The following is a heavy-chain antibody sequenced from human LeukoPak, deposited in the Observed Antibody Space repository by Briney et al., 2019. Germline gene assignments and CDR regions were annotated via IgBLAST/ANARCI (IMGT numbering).Heavy chain of an antibody. CDR2: IWYDRSDK. Sequence: PGRSLRLSCAASGFTFSSYGVHWVRQAPGKGLEWGAVIWYDRSDKYYADSAKGRFTISRDNSKNTLYLQMNSLTAEDTAVYYCARVPPLATAMTPDYWGQGTLVTVSS. J-gene: IGHJ4*02. V-gene: IGHV3-33*01. CDR3: ARVPPLATAMTPDY. CDR1: GFTFSSYG. D-gene: IGHD5-18*01.